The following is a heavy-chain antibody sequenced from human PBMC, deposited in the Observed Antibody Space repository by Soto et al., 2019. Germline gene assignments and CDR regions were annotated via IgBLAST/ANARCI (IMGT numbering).Heavy chain of an antibody. Sequence: QVQLQESGPGLVKPSQTLSLTCTVSGGSISSGGYYWSWIRQHPGKGLEWIGYIYYSGSTYYNPSLKSRVTISVDTSKNQFSLKLSSVTAADTAVYYCAGGLATEQQLVPSLDPWGQGTLVTVSS. CDR2: IYYSGST. CDR1: GGSISSGGYY. D-gene: IGHD6-13*01. V-gene: IGHV4-31*03. CDR3: AGGLATEQQLVPSLDP. J-gene: IGHJ5*02.